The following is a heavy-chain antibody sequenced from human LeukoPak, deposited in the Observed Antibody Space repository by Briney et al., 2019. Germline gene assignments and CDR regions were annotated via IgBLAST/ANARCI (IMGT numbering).Heavy chain of an antibody. Sequence: GASVKVSCKASGGTFSSYAISWVRQAPGQGLEWIGGIIPIFGTANYAPKFQGRATITADESTSTAYMELSSLRSEDTAVYYCASGPYQLRYFDWCFDYWGQGTLVTVSS. CDR3: ASGPYQLRYFDWCFDY. V-gene: IGHV1-69*01. D-gene: IGHD3-9*01. CDR2: IIPIFGTA. J-gene: IGHJ4*02. CDR1: GGTFSSYA.